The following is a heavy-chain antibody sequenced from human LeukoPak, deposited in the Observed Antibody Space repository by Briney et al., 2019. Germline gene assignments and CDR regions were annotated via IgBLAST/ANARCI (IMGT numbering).Heavy chain of an antibody. Sequence: PGGSLRLSCAASGFTFSKYSMNWVRQAPGKGLEWVSYISSSSSTIYYADSVKGRFAFCRDNAKNSLFLQMNSLRDEDTAVYYCARGRAYCGGDCYSGWFDPWGQGTLVTVSS. CDR1: GFTFSKYS. J-gene: IGHJ5*02. CDR3: ARGRAYCGGDCYSGWFDP. D-gene: IGHD2-21*02. CDR2: ISSSSSTI. V-gene: IGHV3-48*02.